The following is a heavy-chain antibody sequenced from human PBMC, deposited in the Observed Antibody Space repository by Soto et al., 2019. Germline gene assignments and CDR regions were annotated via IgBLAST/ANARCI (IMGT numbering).Heavy chain of an antibody. J-gene: IGHJ4*02. D-gene: IGHD6-19*01. CDR1: GYTFTSYY. V-gene: IGHV1-46*03. CDR2: INPSGGST. CDR3: AREPRKQWLLGRFDY. Sequence: ASVKVSCKASGYTFTSYYMNWVRQAPGQGLEWMGIINPSGGSTSYAQKFQGRVTMTRDTSTSTVYMDLSSLRSEDTAVYYCAREPRKQWLLGRFDYWGQGTLVTVSS.